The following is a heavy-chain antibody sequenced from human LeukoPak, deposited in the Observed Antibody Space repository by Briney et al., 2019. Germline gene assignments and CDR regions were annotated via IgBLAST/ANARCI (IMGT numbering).Heavy chain of an antibody. Sequence: GGALRLSCAASGFTFSSYAMHWVRQAPGKGLEGVAVISYDGSNKYYADSVKGRFTISRDNSKNTLYLQMNSLRAEDTAVYYCARTSTAVAGYYFDYWGQGTLVTVSS. CDR3: ARTSTAVAGYYFDY. J-gene: IGHJ4*02. V-gene: IGHV3-30*04. CDR1: GFTFSSYA. CDR2: ISYDGSNK. D-gene: IGHD6-19*01.